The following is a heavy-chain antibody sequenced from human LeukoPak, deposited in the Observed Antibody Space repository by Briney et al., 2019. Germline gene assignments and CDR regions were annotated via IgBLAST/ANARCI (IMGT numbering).Heavy chain of an antibody. V-gene: IGHV3-23*01. D-gene: IGHD3-10*02. CDR2: ISGSGGST. Sequence: GGSLRLSCAASGFTFSTYDMSWVRQAPGRGLEWVSAISGSGGSTYYAGSVKGRFTISRDNSKNMLYLQMNSLRAGDTAVYYCASNGAITMLTWFDPWGQGTLVTVSS. J-gene: IGHJ5*02. CDR1: GFTFSTYD. CDR3: ASNGAITMLTWFDP.